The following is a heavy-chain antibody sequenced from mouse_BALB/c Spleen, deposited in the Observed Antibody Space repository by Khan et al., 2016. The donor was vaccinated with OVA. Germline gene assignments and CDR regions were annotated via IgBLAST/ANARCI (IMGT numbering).Heavy chain of an antibody. CDR1: GYTFTDYN. V-gene: IGHV1-18*01. Sequence: EVQLQQSGPELVKPGASVKIPCKASGYTFTDYNMDWVKRSHGKSLEWIGDINPSNGGTIYNQKFKGKATLTVDKSSNTAYMELRSLASVDTAVYYCTRLGCGSFGYWGQGTLVTVSA. CDR2: INPSNGGT. D-gene: IGHD1-1*01. J-gene: IGHJ3*01. CDR3: TRLGCGSFGY.